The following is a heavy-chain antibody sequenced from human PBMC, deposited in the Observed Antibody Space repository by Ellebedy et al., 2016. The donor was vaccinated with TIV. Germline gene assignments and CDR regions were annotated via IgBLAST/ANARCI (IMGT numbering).Heavy chain of an antibody. Sequence: AASVKVSCKASGYTFVNYGISWVRQAPGQGLEWMGWISTYSDYTNYAQNLQGRATMTTDTSTSTAYMELRSLTSDDTAVYYCARDATGSYTDFWGRGTLVTVSS. D-gene: IGHD1-26*01. J-gene: IGHJ4*02. CDR1: GYTFVNYG. V-gene: IGHV1-18*01. CDR2: ISTYSDYT. CDR3: ARDATGSYTDF.